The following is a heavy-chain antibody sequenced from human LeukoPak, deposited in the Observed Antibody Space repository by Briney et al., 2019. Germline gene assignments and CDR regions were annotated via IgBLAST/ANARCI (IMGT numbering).Heavy chain of an antibody. Sequence: SETLSLTCTVSGGSISSYYWSWIRQPPGKGLEWIGYIYYSGSTNYNPSLKSRVTISVDTSKNQFPLKLSSVTAADTAVYYCAVRPNDQYCSSTSCSPGYGMDVWGQGTTVTVSS. J-gene: IGHJ6*02. CDR3: AVRPNDQYCSSTSCSPGYGMDV. V-gene: IGHV4-59*01. CDR1: GGSISSYY. CDR2: IYYSGST. D-gene: IGHD2-2*01.